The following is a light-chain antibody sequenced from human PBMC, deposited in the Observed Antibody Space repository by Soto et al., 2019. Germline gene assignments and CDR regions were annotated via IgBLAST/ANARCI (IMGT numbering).Light chain of an antibody. J-gene: IGKJ3*01. CDR3: QQYDRSPFT. Sequence: EIILTQSPDTLSLSPGERATLSCRASQTVSSNYLAWCQQRPGQAPRLLIYGASTRAAGIPDRFSGSGSGTDFTLTITRLEPEDSAVYYCQQYDRSPFTFGPGTKVDIK. CDR1: QTVSSNY. CDR2: GAS. V-gene: IGKV3-20*01.